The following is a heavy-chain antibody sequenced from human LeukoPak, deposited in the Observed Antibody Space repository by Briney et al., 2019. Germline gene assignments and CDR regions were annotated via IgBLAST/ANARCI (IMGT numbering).Heavy chain of an antibody. V-gene: IGHV4-39*07. CDR2: IYYSGST. D-gene: IGHD6-19*01. Sequence: SETLSLTCTVSGGSISSSSYYWGWIRQPPGKGLEWIGSIYYSGSTYYNPSLKSRVTISVDTSKNQFSLKLSSVTAADTAVYYCASMYSSGFQNWGQGTLVTVSS. CDR3: ASMYSSGFQN. CDR1: GGSISSSSYY. J-gene: IGHJ4*02.